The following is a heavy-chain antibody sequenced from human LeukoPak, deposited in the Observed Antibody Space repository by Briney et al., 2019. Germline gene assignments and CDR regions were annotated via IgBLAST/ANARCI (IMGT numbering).Heavy chain of an antibody. CDR2: IWYDGNNT. Sequence: GGSLRLSCAASGFTFSSYGMHWVREAPGKGLEWVAVIWYDGNNTYYVDSVKGRFTISRDNSKNTLYLQMNSLRAEDTAVYYCAREHAFSPDYWGQGTLVTVSS. CDR3: AREHAFSPDY. J-gene: IGHJ4*02. V-gene: IGHV3-33*01. CDR1: GFTFSSYG. D-gene: IGHD2/OR15-2a*01.